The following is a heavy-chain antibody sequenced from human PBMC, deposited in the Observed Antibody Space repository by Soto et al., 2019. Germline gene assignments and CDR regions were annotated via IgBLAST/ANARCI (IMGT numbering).Heavy chain of an antibody. CDR3: ERDRGCSGGSCYSEGMDV. V-gene: IGHV3-21*02. CDR2: ISSSTGYT. Sequence: EVQLVEAGGGLVKPGGALRLSCAASGFTFSSYSMNWVRQAPGKGLEWVSYISSSTGYTYYADSVKGRFTISRDNDKNSLYLKMNSLRAEDTAVYYCERDRGCSGGSCYSEGMDVWGQGTTVTVSS. J-gene: IGHJ6*02. CDR1: GFTFSSYS. D-gene: IGHD2-15*01.